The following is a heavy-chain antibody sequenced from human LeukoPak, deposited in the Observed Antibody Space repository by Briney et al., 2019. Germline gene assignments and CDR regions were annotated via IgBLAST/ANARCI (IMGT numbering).Heavy chain of an antibody. V-gene: IGHV4-59*01. CDR1: GDSITIYY. CDR2: IYYSRST. J-gene: IGHJ4*02. CDR3: ARVGYSYGFDY. Sequence: PSETLSLTGTVSGDSITIYYWGWTGHPPGRGLGWIGYIYYSRSTKYRPSLKSRVTISVDTSKTQCSLKLSSVTAADTAVYYCARVGYSYGFDYWGQRTLVTVSS. D-gene: IGHD5-18*01.